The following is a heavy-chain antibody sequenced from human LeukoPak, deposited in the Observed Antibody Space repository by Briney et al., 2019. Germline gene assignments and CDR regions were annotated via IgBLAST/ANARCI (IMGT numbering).Heavy chain of an antibody. V-gene: IGHV3-74*01. Sequence: GGSLRLSCAASGFTFSTYWMHWVRRVPGKGLVWVSRINSDGSITTYADSVKGRFTISRDNAKNTLYLQMNSLRVEDTAVYYCAGGISATGGGWGQGTMVTVSS. CDR2: INSDGSIT. J-gene: IGHJ3*01. CDR1: GFTFSTYW. D-gene: IGHD6-13*01. CDR3: AGGISATGGG.